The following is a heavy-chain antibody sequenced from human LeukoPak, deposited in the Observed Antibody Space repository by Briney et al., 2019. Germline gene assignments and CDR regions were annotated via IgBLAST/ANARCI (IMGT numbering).Heavy chain of an antibody. CDR3: ARGPPVIAALGITPPFDY. J-gene: IGHJ4*02. CDR1: GFTFSSYW. Sequence: GGSLRLSCAASGFTFSSYWMYWVRQAPGKGLVWVSRINSDGSSTSYADSVKGRFTISRDNAKNTLFLQMDSLRGEDTAVYYCARGPPVIAALGITPPFDYWGQGTLVTVSS. V-gene: IGHV3-74*01. CDR2: INSDGSST. D-gene: IGHD6-13*01.